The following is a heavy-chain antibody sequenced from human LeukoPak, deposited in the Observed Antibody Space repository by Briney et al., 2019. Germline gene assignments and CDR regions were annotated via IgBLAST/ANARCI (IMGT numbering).Heavy chain of an antibody. CDR2: ISAFNGNT. D-gene: IGHD2-2*02. CDR3: ARAQYCSSTNCYTSEYFQH. J-gene: IGHJ1*01. Sequence: ASVKLSCKASGYTYNSYGLSWLRQATGHGLEWMGWISAFNGNTNSAQKLQGRVTMPTDTSTSTAYMELRSLRSDDTAVYYCARAQYCSSTNCYTSEYFQHWGHGTLVTVSS. CDR1: GYTYNSYG. V-gene: IGHV1-18*01.